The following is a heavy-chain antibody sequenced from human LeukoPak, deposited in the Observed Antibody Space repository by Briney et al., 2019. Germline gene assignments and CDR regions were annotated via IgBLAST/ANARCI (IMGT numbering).Heavy chain of an antibody. CDR1: GYTFTGYY. V-gene: IGHV1-2*02. J-gene: IGHJ4*02. Sequence: ASVKVSCKASGYTFTGYYMHWVRQAPGQGLEWMGWINPNSGGTNYAQKFQGRVTMTRDTPISTAYMELSRRRSDDTAVYYCARGVSGSRRGYDILTGQDYWGQGTLVTVSS. D-gene: IGHD3-9*01. CDR3: ARGVSGSRRGYDILTGQDY. CDR2: INPNSGGT.